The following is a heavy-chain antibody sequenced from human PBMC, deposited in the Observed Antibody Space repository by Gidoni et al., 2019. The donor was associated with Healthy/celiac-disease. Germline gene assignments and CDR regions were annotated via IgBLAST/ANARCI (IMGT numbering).Heavy chain of an antibody. CDR2: IYPGDSDT. Sequence: GKGLEWMGIIYPGDSDTRYSPSFQCQVTISANKSISTAYLQWSSLKASDTAMYYFARHRDLFIDYWGQGTLVTVSS. J-gene: IGHJ4*02. V-gene: IGHV5-51*01. D-gene: IGHD3-10*01. CDR3: ARHRDLFIDY.